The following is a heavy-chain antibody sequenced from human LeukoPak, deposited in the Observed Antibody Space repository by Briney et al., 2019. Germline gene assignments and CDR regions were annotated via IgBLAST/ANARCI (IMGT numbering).Heavy chain of an antibody. CDR1: GFTFSSYS. CDR3: VRGNVFYDY. D-gene: IGHD2-21*01. V-gene: IGHV3-21*04. CDR2: ISSSSSYI. Sequence: GGSLRLSCAASGFTFSSYSMNWVRQAPGKGLEWVSSISSSSSYIYYADSVKGRFTISRDNSKNTLYPQMSSLRAEDTAVYYCVRGNVFYDYWGQGTLVTVSS. J-gene: IGHJ4*02.